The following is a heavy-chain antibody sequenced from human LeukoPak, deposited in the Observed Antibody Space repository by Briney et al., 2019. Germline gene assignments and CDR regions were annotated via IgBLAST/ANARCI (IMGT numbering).Heavy chain of an antibody. D-gene: IGHD2-2*01. CDR2: IYYSGST. CDR1: GGSISSYY. V-gene: IGHV4-59*01. J-gene: IGHJ4*02. Sequence: SETLSLTCTVPGGSISSYYWSWIRQPPGKGLEWIWYIYYSGSTNYNPSLKSRVTIAVDTSKNQFSLKLSSVTAADTAVYYCARFRGPAAVFDYWGQGTLVTVSS. CDR3: ARFRGPAAVFDY.